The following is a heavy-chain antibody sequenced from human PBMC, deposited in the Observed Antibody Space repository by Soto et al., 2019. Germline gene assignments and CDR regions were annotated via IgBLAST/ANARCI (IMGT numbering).Heavy chain of an antibody. CDR2: IIPMFGIV. CDR1: GGTFSSYT. J-gene: IGHJ3*02. D-gene: IGHD3-9*01. Sequence: QVRLVQTGAEVKKPGSSVKVSCKASGGTFSSYTFTWVRQAPGQGLEWMGGIIPMFGIVNYAQKFQGRVTTTADESTSIAYMALTSLSSEDKAIYYCARHYDILTAYSIWGQGTMVTVSS. CDR3: ARHYDILTAYSI. V-gene: IGHV1-69*01.